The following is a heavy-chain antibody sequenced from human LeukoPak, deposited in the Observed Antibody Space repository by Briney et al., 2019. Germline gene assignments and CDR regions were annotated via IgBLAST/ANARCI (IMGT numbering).Heavy chain of an antibody. D-gene: IGHD2-8*01. J-gene: IGHJ6*03. V-gene: IGHV3-74*01. CDR2: INSDGSST. Sequence: GGSLRLSCAASGFTFSSYWMHWVRQAPGKGLVWVSRINSDGSSTSYADSVKGRFTISKDNAKNTLYLQMNSLRAEDTAVYYCARPMGPYYYYYMDVWGKGTTVTVSS. CDR1: GFTFSSYW. CDR3: ARPMGPYYYYYMDV.